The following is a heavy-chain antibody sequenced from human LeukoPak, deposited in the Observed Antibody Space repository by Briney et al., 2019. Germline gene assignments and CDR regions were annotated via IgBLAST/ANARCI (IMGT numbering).Heavy chain of an antibody. J-gene: IGHJ3*02. CDR2: ISYDGSNK. V-gene: IGHV3-30*18. D-gene: IGHD3-22*01. Sequence: PGGSLRLSCAASGFTFSSYGMHWVRQAPGKGLKWVAVISYDGSNKYYADSVKGRFTISRDNSKNTLYLRMNSLRAEDTAVYYCAKDPSGVYDSSGYYYGRWAFDIWGQGTMVTVSS. CDR3: AKDPSGVYDSSGYYYGRWAFDI. CDR1: GFTFSSYG.